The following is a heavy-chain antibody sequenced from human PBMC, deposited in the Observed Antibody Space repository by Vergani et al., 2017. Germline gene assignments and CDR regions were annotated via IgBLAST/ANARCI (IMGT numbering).Heavy chain of an antibody. V-gene: IGHV3-30*18. D-gene: IGHD2-2*01. CDR2: ISYDGSNK. J-gene: IGHJ1*01. CDR3: AKVPTVRRTRLGYFQH. CDR1: GFTFSSYG. Sequence: VQLVESGGGLVKPGGSLRLSCAASGFTFSSYGMHWVRQAPGKGLEWVAVISYDGSNKYYADSVKGRFTISRDNSKNTLYLQMNSLRAEDTAVYYCAKVPTVRRTRLGYFQHWGQGTLVTVSS.